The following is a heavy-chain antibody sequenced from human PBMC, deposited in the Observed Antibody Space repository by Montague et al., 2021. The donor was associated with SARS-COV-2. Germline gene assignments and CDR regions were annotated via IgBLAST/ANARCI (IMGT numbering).Heavy chain of an antibody. CDR1: GFNFGVYE. Sequence: SLRLSCAASGFNFGVYEMNWVRQTPGKELEWVSYINGGSSVMYYADSVMGRFTISRDNAESSLYLQMSSLGAEDTAVYYCAPAVPVADDSWGQGTLVTVSS. V-gene: IGHV3-48*03. J-gene: IGHJ5*02. CDR3: APAVPVADDS. CDR2: INGGSSVM. D-gene: IGHD2-2*01.